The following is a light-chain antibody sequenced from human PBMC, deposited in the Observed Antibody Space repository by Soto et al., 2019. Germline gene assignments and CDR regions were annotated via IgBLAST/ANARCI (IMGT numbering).Light chain of an antibody. V-gene: IGLV2-14*01. CDR2: EVI. J-gene: IGLJ1*01. Sequence: QSVLTQPASVSGSPGQSITISCTGTSRDVGGYNYVSWYQQHPGKAPKLMIYEVINRPSGVSNRFSGSKSGNTASLTISGLQAEDEADYYCSSYTSSSTYVFGTGTKVTVL. CDR1: SRDVGGYNY. CDR3: SSYTSSSTYV.